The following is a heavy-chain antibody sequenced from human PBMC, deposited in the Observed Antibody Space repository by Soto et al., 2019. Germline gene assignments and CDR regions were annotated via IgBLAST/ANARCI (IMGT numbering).Heavy chain of an antibody. CDR1: GYTFANYG. J-gene: IGHJ3*02. CDR3: AGVFGYSSSWWRHGAFDI. D-gene: IGHD6-13*01. V-gene: IGHV1-18*01. Sequence: QVQLVQAGAEGKKPGASVKVSCKASGYTFANYGLSWVRQAPGQGLVCMGWVSSYSGNTYYLQKLQGRVAMTTDTSTSTAYIELRSLTSDDTAVYYCAGVFGYSSSWWRHGAFDIWGQGTLVTVSS. CDR2: VSSYSGNT.